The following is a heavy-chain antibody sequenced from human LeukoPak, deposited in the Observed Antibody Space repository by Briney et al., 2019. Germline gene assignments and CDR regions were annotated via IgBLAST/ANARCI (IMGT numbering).Heavy chain of an antibody. CDR3: ARAPTN. CDR1: GFTFRSYG. CDR2: ISSDGSSK. Sequence: PGRSLRLSCAASGFTFRSYGMHWVRQAPGKGLEWVAVISSDGSSKNYADSMKGQFTISRDNSKNTLFLQMNNLRAEDTAVYYCARAPTNWGQGTLVTVS. J-gene: IGHJ4*02. V-gene: IGHV3-30*03.